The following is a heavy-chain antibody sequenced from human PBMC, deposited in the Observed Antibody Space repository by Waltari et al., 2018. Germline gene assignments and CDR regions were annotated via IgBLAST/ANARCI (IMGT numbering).Heavy chain of an antibody. J-gene: IGHJ6*02. D-gene: IGHD6-6*01. CDR1: RSTFSSYG. Sequence: QVQLVEYGGRVVQPGRSLRLSCAASRSTFSSYGMHWVRQAPGKGLEWVAVIWYDGSNKYYADSVKGRFTISRDNSKNTLYLQMNSLRAEDTAVYYCARASSKDSSSSRYYYYGMDVWGQGPTVTVSS. CDR2: IWYDGSNK. CDR3: ARASSKDSSSSRYYYYGMDV. V-gene: IGHV3-33*01.